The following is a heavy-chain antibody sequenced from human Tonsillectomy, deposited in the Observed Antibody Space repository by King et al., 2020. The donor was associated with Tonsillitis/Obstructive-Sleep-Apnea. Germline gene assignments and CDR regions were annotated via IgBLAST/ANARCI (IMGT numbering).Heavy chain of an antibody. CDR3: ASAYDFWSGYYRDY. J-gene: IGHJ4*02. CDR1: GFTVSSNY. V-gene: IGHV3-53*01. D-gene: IGHD3-3*01. Sequence: VQLVESGGGLIQPGGSLRLSCAASGFTVSSNYMSWVRQAPGKGLEWVSVIYSGGSTYYADSVKGRFTISRDNSKNTLYLQMNSLRAEDTAVYYCASAYDFWSGYYRDYWGQGTLVTVSS. CDR2: IYSGGST.